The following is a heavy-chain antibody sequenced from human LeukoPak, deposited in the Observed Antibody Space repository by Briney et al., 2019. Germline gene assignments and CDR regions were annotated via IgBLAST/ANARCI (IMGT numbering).Heavy chain of an antibody. CDR2: GIPVLGIP. V-gene: IGHV1-69*04. J-gene: IGHJ4*02. CDR1: GGTFNNYA. CDR3: AREADAYNSVSYDY. D-gene: IGHD5-24*01. Sequence: ASVNVSCKSSGGTFNNYAITWVRQAPGHGLEWMGRGIPVLGIPTSPQSFQGRVTLTADTSTRTAYMELSSLRSDDTAVYYCAREADAYNSVSYDYWGQGTLVIVSS.